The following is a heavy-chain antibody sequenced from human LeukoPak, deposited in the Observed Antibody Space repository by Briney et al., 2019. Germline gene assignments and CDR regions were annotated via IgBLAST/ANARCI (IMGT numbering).Heavy chain of an antibody. CDR2: IFYGGTT. V-gene: IGHV4-39*01. J-gene: IGHJ6*02. D-gene: IGHD2-2*01. CDR3: ARADIVVVPAASVYYYYGMDV. Sequence: NPSETLSLTCTVSGGSIRRSNFYWGWFRQPLGKGLESIGSIFYGGTTNTNSNPSLESRVTISVDTSKNQFSLKLSSVTAADTAVYYCARADIVVVPAASVYYYYGMDVWGQGTTVTVSS. CDR1: GGSIRRSNFY.